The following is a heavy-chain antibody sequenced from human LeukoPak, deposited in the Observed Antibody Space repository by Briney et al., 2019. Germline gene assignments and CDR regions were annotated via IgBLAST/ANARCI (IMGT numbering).Heavy chain of an antibody. J-gene: IGHJ5*02. V-gene: IGHV4-4*07. CDR3: ARDSGTTGEVKFDP. CDR2: MYSSGS. Sequence: SETLSLTCTVSGGSISSYYLSWIRQTAGKGLEWIGRMYSSGSNYNPSLKSRVTMSIVTSTNQLSLKLSSVTAADTAVYYCARDSGTTGEVKFDPWGQGTLVTVSS. D-gene: IGHD3-10*01. CDR1: GGSISSYY.